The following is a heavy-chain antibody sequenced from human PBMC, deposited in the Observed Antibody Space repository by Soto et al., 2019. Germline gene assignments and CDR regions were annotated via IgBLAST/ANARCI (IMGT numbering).Heavy chain of an antibody. J-gene: IGHJ6*03. CDR1: GGSISSGGYY. CDR3: ARDLTDQLLSGPHKYYYYMDV. D-gene: IGHD2-2*01. V-gene: IGHV4-31*03. CDR2: IYYSGST. Sequence: QVQLQESGPGLVKPSQTLSLTCTVSGGSISSGGYYWSWIRQHPGKGLEWIGYIYYSGSTYYNPSLKSRVTISVDTSKNQFSLKLSSVTAADTAVYYCARDLTDQLLSGPHKYYYYMDVWGKGTTVTVSS.